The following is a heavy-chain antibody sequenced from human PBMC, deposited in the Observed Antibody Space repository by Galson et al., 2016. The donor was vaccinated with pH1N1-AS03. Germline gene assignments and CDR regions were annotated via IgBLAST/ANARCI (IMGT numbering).Heavy chain of an antibody. V-gene: IGHV3-48*02. CDR1: GFTFSTYS. D-gene: IGHD2-21*02. J-gene: IGHJ4*02. CDR2: ISSSSGTI. Sequence: SLRLSCAASGFTFSTYSMNRVRQAPGKGLEWVSYISSSSGTIYYADSVKGRFTISRDNAKNSLYRQMNSLRDEDTAVYYCARESVTHHDYWGQGTLVTVSS. CDR3: ARESVTHHDY.